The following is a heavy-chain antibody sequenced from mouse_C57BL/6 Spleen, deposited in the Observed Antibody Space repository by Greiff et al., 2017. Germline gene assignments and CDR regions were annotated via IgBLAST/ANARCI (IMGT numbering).Heavy chain of an antibody. CDR3: ASGSGYGNYFDY. CDR2: IHPNSGST. V-gene: IGHV1-64*01. CDR1: GYTFTSYW. J-gene: IGHJ2*01. Sequence: QVQLKQPGAELVKPGASVKLSCKASGYTFTSYWMHWVKQRPGQGLEWIGMIHPNSGSTNYNEKFKSKATLTVDKSSSTAYMQLSSLTSEDSAVYYCASGSGYGNYFDYWGQGTTLTVSS. D-gene: IGHD3-2*02.